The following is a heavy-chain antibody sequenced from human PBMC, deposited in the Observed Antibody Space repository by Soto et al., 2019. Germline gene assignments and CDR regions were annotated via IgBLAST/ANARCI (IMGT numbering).Heavy chain of an antibody. D-gene: IGHD6-13*01. CDR2: ISSSSSTI. Sequence: EVQLVESGGGLVQPGGSMRLSCAASGFTFISYSMNRVRQAPGKGLEWISYISSSSSTIYYADSVKGRFTISRDNAKNSLFLQMNSLRDEDTAVYYCARVTAIAAAAAYYYYYALDVWGQGTTVAVSS. CDR1: GFTFISYS. CDR3: ARVTAIAAAAAYYYYYALDV. V-gene: IGHV3-48*02. J-gene: IGHJ6*02.